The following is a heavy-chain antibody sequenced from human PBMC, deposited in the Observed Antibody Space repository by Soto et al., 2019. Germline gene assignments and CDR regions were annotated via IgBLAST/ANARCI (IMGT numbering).Heavy chain of an antibody. D-gene: IGHD3-22*01. Sequence: GGSLRLSCAASGFTFSSYGMHWVRQAPGKGLEWVAVISYDGSNKYYADSVKGRFTISRDNSKNTLYLQMNSLRAEDTAVYYCAKGASYYYDSSGYYLGYWGQGTLVTVSS. CDR2: ISYDGSNK. CDR1: GFTFSSYG. CDR3: AKGASYYYDSSGYYLGY. V-gene: IGHV3-30*18. J-gene: IGHJ4*02.